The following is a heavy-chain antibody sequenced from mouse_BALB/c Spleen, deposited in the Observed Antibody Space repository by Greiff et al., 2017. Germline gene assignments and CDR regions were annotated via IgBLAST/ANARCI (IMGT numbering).Heavy chain of an antibody. J-gene: IGHJ4*01. Sequence: QVQLQQSGAELARPGASVKLSCKASGYTFTSYWMQWVKQRPGQGLEWIGAIYPGDGDTRYTQKFKGKATLTADKSSSTAYMQLSSLASEDSAVYYCAREKNTTVVDYYAMDYWGQGTSVTVSS. CDR3: AREKNTTVVDYYAMDY. CDR1: GYTFTSYW. V-gene: IGHV1-87*01. D-gene: IGHD1-1*01. CDR2: IYPGDGDT.